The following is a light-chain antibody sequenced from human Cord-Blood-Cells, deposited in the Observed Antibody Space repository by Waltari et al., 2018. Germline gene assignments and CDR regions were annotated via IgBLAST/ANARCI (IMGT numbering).Light chain of an antibody. CDR1: QSVSSY. CDR2: DAS. Sequence: EIVFTQSPATLSLAPVERATLSSRASQSVSSYLAWYQQKPGQAPRRLNYDASNRTTGIPARFSGSGSVTDFALTISILEPEDFAVYYCQQRSNWPPITVGQGTRLEI. CDR3: QQRSNWPPIT. J-gene: IGKJ5*01. V-gene: IGKV3-11*01.